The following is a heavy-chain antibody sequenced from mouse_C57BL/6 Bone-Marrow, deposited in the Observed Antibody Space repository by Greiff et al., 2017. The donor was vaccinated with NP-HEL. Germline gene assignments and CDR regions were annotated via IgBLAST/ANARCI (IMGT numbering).Heavy chain of an antibody. CDR1: GYTFTSYW. Sequence: VQLQQPGAELVKPGASVKLSCKASGYTFTSYWMHWVKQRPGQGLEWIGMIHPNGGSTKYNEKFKSKATLTGDKSSSTAYNLLSSLTSEDAAVYYCARETTVVGYWGQGTTLTVSS. CDR3: ARETTVVGY. V-gene: IGHV1-64*01. D-gene: IGHD1-1*01. J-gene: IGHJ2*01. CDR2: IHPNGGST.